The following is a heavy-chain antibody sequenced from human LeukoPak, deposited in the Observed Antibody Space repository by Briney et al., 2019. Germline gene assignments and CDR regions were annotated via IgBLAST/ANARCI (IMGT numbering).Heavy chain of an antibody. CDR3: ARGGSQQSSPRIYYYYYMDV. V-gene: IGHV4-34*01. D-gene: IGHD6-13*01. CDR2: INHSGST. CDR1: GGSFSGYY. J-gene: IGHJ6*03. Sequence: SETLSLTCAVYGGSFSGYYWSWIRQPPGKGLEWIGEINHSGSTNYNPSHKSRVTISVDTSKNQFSLKLSSVTAADTAVYYCARGGSQQSSPRIYYYYYMDVWGKGTTVTVSS.